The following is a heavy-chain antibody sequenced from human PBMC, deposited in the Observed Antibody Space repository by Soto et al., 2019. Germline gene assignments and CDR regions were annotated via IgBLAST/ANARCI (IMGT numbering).Heavy chain of an antibody. Sequence: QVQLVESGGGVIQPGRSLRLSCVASGFTFSNYGMHWVRQAPGKGLEWVAVIWYDGSDKYYADSVKGRFTISRDNSKNTLYLQMNSLRAEDTAVYYCATDQGIFWGQGTLVTVSS. D-gene: IGHD2-15*01. J-gene: IGHJ4*02. CDR2: IWYDGSDK. V-gene: IGHV3-33*01. CDR3: ATDQGIF. CDR1: GFTFSNYG.